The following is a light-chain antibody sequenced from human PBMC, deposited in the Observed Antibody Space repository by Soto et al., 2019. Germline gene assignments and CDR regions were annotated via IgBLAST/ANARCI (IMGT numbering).Light chain of an antibody. CDR1: QSVATSQ. J-gene: IGKJ4*01. CDR2: GAS. CDR3: QQFASSPRT. V-gene: IGKV3-20*01. Sequence: EIVLTQSPVTLSLSAGEKATLFCRASQSVATSQLAWYQQKPGQAPRLLIGASSRATGVPDRFIASGSGTDFTLTISRLEPEDFAVYYCQQFASSPRTFGRGTTVEIK.